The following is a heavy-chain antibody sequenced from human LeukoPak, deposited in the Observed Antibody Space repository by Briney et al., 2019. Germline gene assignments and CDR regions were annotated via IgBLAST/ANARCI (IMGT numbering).Heavy chain of an antibody. J-gene: IGHJ4*02. CDR3: AREQRPGYYYDSSGTFDY. CDR1: GYTFTGYY. V-gene: IGHV1-2*04. CDR2: INPNSGGT. D-gene: IGHD3-22*01. Sequence: ASVKVSCKASGYTFTGYYMHWVRQAPGQGLEWMGWINPNSGGTNYAQKFQGWVTMTRDTSISTAYMELSGLRSDDTAVYYCAREQRPGYYYDSSGTFDYWGQGTLVTVSS.